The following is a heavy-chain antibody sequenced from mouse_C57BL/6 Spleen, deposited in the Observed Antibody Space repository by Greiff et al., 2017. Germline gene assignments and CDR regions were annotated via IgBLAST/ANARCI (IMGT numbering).Heavy chain of an antibody. Sequence: VQLQQSGAELVKPGASVKLSCKASGYTFTSYWMQWVKQRPGQGLEWIGEIDPSDSYTNYNQKFKGKATLTVDTSSSTAYMQLSSLTSEDSAVYYCAREGGAQARYWGQGTLVTVSA. D-gene: IGHD3-2*02. CDR2: IDPSDSYT. CDR1: GYTFTSYW. J-gene: IGHJ3*01. V-gene: IGHV1-50*01. CDR3: AREGGAQARY.